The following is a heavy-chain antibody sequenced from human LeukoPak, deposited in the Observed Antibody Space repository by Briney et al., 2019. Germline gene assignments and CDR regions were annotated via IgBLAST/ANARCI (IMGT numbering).Heavy chain of an antibody. Sequence: SETLSLTCTVSGSSISGYSWTWIRQPPGQGLEWIGYFHNSRTTSYNPSLTGRVIISVDTAMDQISLKLNSVTAADTAVYYCARGHLGLSPWGQGTLLTVSS. CDR2: FHNSRTT. V-gene: IGHV4-59*01. D-gene: IGHD3-10*01. CDR1: GSSISGYS. J-gene: IGHJ5*02. CDR3: ARGHLGLSP.